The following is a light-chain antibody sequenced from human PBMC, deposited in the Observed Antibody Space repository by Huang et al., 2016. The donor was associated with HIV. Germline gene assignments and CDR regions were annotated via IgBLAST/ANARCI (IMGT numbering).Light chain of an antibody. CDR1: QSVTIW. Sequence: DIQMTQSPSTLSAAVGDRVTITCRASQSVTIWLSWFQQKPGKAPKLRIDKASTQESGVPSRFSGSGSGTEFTLTIDSLQPDDVATYYCQQYSRSATFGQGTKLEIK. V-gene: IGKV1-5*03. J-gene: IGKJ2*01. CDR3: QQYSRSAT. CDR2: KAS.